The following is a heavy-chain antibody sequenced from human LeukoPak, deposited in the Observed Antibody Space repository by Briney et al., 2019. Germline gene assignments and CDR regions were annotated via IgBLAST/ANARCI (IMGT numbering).Heavy chain of an antibody. V-gene: IGHV4-39*07. J-gene: IGHJ4*02. CDR2: IYYRGNT. CDR1: GDSSSSGDYF. Sequence: SETLSLTCTVSGDSSSSGDYFWNWIRQPPGKGLGWIGNIYYRGNTFYNVSLKSRITMSIDTSENLFSLTLRSVTAADTAVYYCARGPNWGSAYFDYWGQGTLVTVSS. CDR3: ARGPNWGSAYFDY. D-gene: IGHD7-27*01.